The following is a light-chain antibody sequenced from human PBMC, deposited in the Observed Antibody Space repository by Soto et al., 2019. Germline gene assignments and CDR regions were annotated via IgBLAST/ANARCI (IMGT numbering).Light chain of an antibody. J-gene: IGKJ5*01. CDR1: QNVDKF. CDR2: DSS. Sequence: EIELTQSPATLSLSPGETATLSCRASQNVDKFLAWYQQRPGQPPRLLIFDSSNRAAGVPVRFSGSGSGTVFTLTIVSLDPEDSAIYYCQQRKNWPPINFGQGTRLEIK. V-gene: IGKV3-11*01. CDR3: QQRKNWPPIN.